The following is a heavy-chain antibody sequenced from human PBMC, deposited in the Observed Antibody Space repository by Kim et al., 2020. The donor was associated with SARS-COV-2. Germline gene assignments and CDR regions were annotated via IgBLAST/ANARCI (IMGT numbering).Heavy chain of an antibody. D-gene: IGHD3-22*01. CDR1: GFTVSSNY. V-gene: IGHV3-53*04. Sequence: GGSLRLSCAASGFTVSSNYMSWVRQAPGKGLEWVSLIYSGGSTYYADSVKGRFTISRHNTKNTLYLQMNSLRTEDTAVYYCASRSGSSGDYPADAFDIWGQGTMVTVSS. CDR3: ASRSGSSGDYPADAFDI. CDR2: IYSGGST. J-gene: IGHJ3*02.